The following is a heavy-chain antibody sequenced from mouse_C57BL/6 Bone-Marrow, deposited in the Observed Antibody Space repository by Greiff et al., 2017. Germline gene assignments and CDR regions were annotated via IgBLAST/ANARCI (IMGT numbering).Heavy chain of an antibody. J-gene: IGHJ4*01. CDR2: INPNYGTT. Sequence: EVQLQQSGPELVKPGASVKISCKASGYSFTDYYMNWVKQSHGKSLEWIGVINPNYGTTSYNQKFKGKATLTVDQSSSTAYMQLNSLTSEDSAVYSCARSYDYDYAMDYWGEGTSVTVSS. V-gene: IGHV1-39*01. D-gene: IGHD2-4*01. CDR1: GYSFTDYY. CDR3: ARSYDYDYAMDY.